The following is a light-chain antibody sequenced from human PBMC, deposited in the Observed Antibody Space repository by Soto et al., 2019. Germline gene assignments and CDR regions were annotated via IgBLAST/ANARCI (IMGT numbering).Light chain of an antibody. V-gene: IGLV2-14*03. CDR1: RSDIGAYNF. CDR2: DVN. CDR3: TSWTTSTTMI. J-gene: IGLJ2*01. Sequence: QSALTQPASVSGSPGQSITISCTGTRSDIGAYNFVSWYQQHPGKAPKLMLYDVNIRPSGVSNRFSGSKSGNTASLTISGLQAEDEADYYCTSWTTSTTMIFGGGTQVTVL.